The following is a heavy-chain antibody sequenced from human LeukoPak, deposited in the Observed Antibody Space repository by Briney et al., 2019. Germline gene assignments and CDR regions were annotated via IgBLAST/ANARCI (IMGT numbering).Heavy chain of an antibody. V-gene: IGHV1-24*01. J-gene: IGHJ5*02. CDR3: ATDGVRHYDSSGSHRFDP. CDR2: FDPEDGET. CDR1: GYTLTELS. D-gene: IGHD3-22*01. Sequence: EASVKVSCKVSGYTLTELSMHWVRQAPGKGLEWMGGFDPEDGETIYAQKFQGRVTMTEDTSTDTAYLELSSLRSEDTAVYYCATDGVRHYDSSGSHRFDPWGQGTLVTVSS.